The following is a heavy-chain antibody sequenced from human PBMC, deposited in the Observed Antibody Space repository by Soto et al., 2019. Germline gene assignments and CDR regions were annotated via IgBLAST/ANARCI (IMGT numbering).Heavy chain of an antibody. Sequence: EVQLLESGGGLVQPGGSLRLSCAASGFTFSSYAVSWVRQAPGKGLEWVSAISSSGGNSYYADSVKGRFTISRDNSKSTLYLQMNSLRAEGTAIYYCAKRSGAFDIWGQGTMVTVSS. J-gene: IGHJ3*02. CDR1: GFTFSSYA. V-gene: IGHV3-23*01. CDR2: ISSSGGNS. CDR3: AKRSGAFDI.